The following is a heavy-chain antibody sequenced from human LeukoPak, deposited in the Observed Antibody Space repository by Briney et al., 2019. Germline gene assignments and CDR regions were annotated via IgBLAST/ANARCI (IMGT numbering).Heavy chain of an antibody. CDR1: GFTFSNHA. J-gene: IGHJ4*02. CDR3: ARYAPPTTVVTRFFDY. CDR2: ISDGGGRT. Sequence: PGGSLRLSCAASGFTFSNHAMTWVRQAPGKGLEWVSSISDGGGRTYYADSVKGRFSISRDNSKNTLYLQMSSLRVEDTALYYCARYAPPTTVVTRFFDYWGQGSLVTVSS. D-gene: IGHD4-11*01. V-gene: IGHV3-23*01.